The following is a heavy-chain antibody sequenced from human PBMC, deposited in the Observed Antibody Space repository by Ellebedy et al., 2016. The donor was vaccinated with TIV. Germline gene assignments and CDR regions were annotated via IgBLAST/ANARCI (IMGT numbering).Heavy chain of an antibody. J-gene: IGHJ6*02. CDR3: ARGYTGDDWAAYYGMDV. V-gene: IGHV3-23*01. CDR2: ISARADRT. Sequence: GESLKISXAASGFTFSNYAMNWVRQAPGKGLEWISGISARADRTYIVDSVKGRFYISRDNSESTLYLQMNSLRADDTAVYYCARGYTGDDWAAYYGMDVWGRGTTVTVSS. CDR1: GFTFSNYA. D-gene: IGHD5-12*01.